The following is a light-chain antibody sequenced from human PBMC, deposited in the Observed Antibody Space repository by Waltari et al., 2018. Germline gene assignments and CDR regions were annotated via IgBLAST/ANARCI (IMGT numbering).Light chain of an antibody. Sequence: SYELTQPPSVSVSPGQTARITCSGDALPKKYAYWYQQKSGPAPVMVIYADSKRLSGIPERFSASSSVTMATLTITGAQVEDEADYYCQSLDTSDHWVFGGGTKLTVL. CDR2: ADS. CDR1: ALPKKY. V-gene: IGLV3-10*01. CDR3: QSLDTSDHWV. J-gene: IGLJ3*02.